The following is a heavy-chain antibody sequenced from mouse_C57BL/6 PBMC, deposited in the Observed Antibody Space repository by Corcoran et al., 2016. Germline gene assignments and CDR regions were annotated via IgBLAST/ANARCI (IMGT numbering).Heavy chain of an antibody. CDR3: AYYSNYYYFDY. V-gene: IGHV1-76*01. D-gene: IGHD2-5*01. Sequence: QVQLKQSGAELVRPGASVKLSCKASGYTFTDYYINWVKQRPGQGLEWIARIYPGSGNTYYNEKFKGKATLTAEKSSSTAYMQLSSLTSEDSAVYFCAYYSNYYYFDYWGQGTTLTVSS. CDR2: IYPGSGNT. CDR1: GYTFTDYY. J-gene: IGHJ2*01.